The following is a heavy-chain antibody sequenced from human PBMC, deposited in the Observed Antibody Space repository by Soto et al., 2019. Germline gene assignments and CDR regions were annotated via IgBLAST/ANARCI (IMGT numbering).Heavy chain of an antibody. J-gene: IGHJ5*02. V-gene: IGHV4-4*07. CDR2: IYATGTT. CDR3: VRDGTKTLRDWFDP. Sequence: SETLSLTCTVSGASISGFYWSWIRKSAGKGLEWIGRIYATGTTDYNPSLKSRVMMSVDTSKKQFSLKLRSVTAADTAVYYCVRDGTKTLRDWFDPWGQGTLVTVS. D-gene: IGHD1-1*01. CDR1: GASISGFY.